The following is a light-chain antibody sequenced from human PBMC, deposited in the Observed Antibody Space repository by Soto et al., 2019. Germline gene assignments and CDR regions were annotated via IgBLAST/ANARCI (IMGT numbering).Light chain of an antibody. V-gene: IGLV3-21*02. J-gene: IGLJ2*01. CDR3: QVWDSSSDPV. CDR2: DDS. Sequence: SYELTQPPSVSVAPGQTARITCGGNNIGSKSVHWYQQKPGQAPVLGVYDDSDRPSGRPERFSGSNSGNTATLTISRVEAGDEADYYCQVWDSSSDPVFGGGTKLTVL. CDR1: NIGSKS.